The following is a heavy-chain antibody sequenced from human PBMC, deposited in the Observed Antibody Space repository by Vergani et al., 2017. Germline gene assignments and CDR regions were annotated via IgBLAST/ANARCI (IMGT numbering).Heavy chain of an antibody. CDR3: AKDHYDFGSGYPNLSPFDL. J-gene: IGHJ2*01. Sequence: EVQLVESGGGLVQPGRSLRLSCAASGFTFDDYAMHWVRQAPGKGLEWVSGISWNSGSIGYADSVTGRFTIASDNAKTSLYLQMNSLRAEDTALYYCAKDHYDFGSGYPNLSPFDLWGRGTLVTVSS. CDR2: ISWNSGSI. V-gene: IGHV3-9*01. CDR1: GFTFDDYA. D-gene: IGHD3-3*01.